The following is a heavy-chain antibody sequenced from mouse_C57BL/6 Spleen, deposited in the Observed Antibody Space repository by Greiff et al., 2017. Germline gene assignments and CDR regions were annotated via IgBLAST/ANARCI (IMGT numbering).Heavy chain of an antibody. Sequence: QVQLKESGPGLVAPSQSLSITCTVSGFSLTSYAISWVRQPPGKGLEWLGVIWTGGGTNYNSALKSRLSISKDNSKSQVFLKMNSLQTDDTAMYYCARKDPLYYYGSSYETDYAMDYWGQGTSVTVSS. CDR2: IWTGGGT. CDR3: ARKDPLYYYGSSYETDYAMDY. CDR1: GFSLTSYA. V-gene: IGHV2-9-1*01. J-gene: IGHJ4*01. D-gene: IGHD1-1*01.